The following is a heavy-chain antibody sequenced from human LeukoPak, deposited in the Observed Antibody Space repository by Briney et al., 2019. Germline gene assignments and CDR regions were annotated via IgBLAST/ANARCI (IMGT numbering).Heavy chain of an antibody. CDR3: ARDEWGGSSGHGLPY. V-gene: IGHV1-3*01. Sequence: ASVTVSCTASGHTFSNYAMHWVRQAPGQRLEWMGWTNVGNSTTKYSHKFQGRVTITWDTSANTAYLELSSLRSEDTAVYFCARDEWGGSSGHGLPYWCQGTLVTVSS. D-gene: IGHD6-13*01. CDR2: TNVGNSTT. CDR1: GHTFSNYA. J-gene: IGHJ4*02.